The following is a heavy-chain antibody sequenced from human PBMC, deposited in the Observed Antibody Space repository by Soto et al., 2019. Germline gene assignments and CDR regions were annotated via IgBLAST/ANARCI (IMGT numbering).Heavy chain of an antibody. D-gene: IGHD6-19*01. CDR1: GGSVSSGSYY. Sequence: SETLSLTCTVSGGSVSSGSYYWSWIRQPPGKGLERIGYIYYSGSTNYNPSLKSRVTISVDTSKNQFSLKLSSVTAADTAVYYCARTVAGEPFDYWGQGTLVTVSS. CDR3: ARTVAGEPFDY. CDR2: IYYSGST. V-gene: IGHV4-61*01. J-gene: IGHJ4*02.